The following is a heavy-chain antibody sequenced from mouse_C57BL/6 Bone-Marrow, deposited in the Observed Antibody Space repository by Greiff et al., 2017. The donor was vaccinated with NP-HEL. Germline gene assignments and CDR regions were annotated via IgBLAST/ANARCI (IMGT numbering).Heavy chain of an antibody. CDR1: GFNIKDYY. Sequence: VQLQPSGAELVKPGASVKLSCTASGFNIKDYYMHWVKQRPEQGLEWIGRIDPEDGETKYAPKFQGKATITADTYSNTAYLQLSSLTSEDTADYYCARATGTKAMDYWGQGTSVTVSS. CDR2: IDPEDGET. CDR3: ARATGTKAMDY. J-gene: IGHJ4*01. V-gene: IGHV14-2*01. D-gene: IGHD4-1*02.